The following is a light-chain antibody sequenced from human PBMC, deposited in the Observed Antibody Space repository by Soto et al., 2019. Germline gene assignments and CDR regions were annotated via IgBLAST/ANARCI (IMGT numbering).Light chain of an antibody. CDR1: QTIGNF. V-gene: IGKV1-27*01. J-gene: IGKJ5*01. Sequence: DIPMTQSPSSLSASIGDRVTITCRASQTIGNFLAWYHQKPGKVPRLLIYAAAALQSGVPSRFSGSGSGLYFTLTIASLQAEDVGTYYCQKYNRLPITFGQGTRL. CDR2: AAA. CDR3: QKYNRLPIT.